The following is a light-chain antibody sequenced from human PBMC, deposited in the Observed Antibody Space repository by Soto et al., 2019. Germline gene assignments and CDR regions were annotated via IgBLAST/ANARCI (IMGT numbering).Light chain of an antibody. V-gene: IGLV1-40*01. CDR1: SSNIGAHYD. Sequence: QPVLTQSPSFSGAPGQRVTISCTGSSSNIGAHYDVHWYQHLPGPAPKPLIYGNTNRPSGVPDRFSGSKSGTSASLAITGLQAEDEAVYYCQSYDSSLSSVVFGGGTKLTVL. CDR3: QSYDSSLSSVV. CDR2: GNT. J-gene: IGLJ2*01.